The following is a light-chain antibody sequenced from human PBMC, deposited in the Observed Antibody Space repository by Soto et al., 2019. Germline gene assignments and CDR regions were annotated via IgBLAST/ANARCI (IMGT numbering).Light chain of an antibody. CDR3: QQYGSSPYT. J-gene: IGKJ2*01. CDR1: QSVSSSY. V-gene: IGKV3-20*01. CDR2: GAS. Sequence: EIVLTQSPGTLSLSPWERATLYCRASQSVSSSYLAWYQQKPGQASRLLIYGASSRATGLPDRFSGSGSGTDFTLTISRLEPEDFAVYYCQQYGSSPYTFGQGTKLEIK.